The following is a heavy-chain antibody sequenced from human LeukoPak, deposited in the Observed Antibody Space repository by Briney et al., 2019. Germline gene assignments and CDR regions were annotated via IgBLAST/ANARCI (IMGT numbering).Heavy chain of an antibody. V-gene: IGHV3-30-3*01. CDR1: GLTFSSYA. CDR2: ISYDGSNK. CDR3: ARPAGTYYYDSSGYTLDY. Sequence: GGSLRLSCAASGLTFSSYAMHWVRQAPGKGLEWVAVISYDGSNKYYADSVKGRFTISRDNSKNTLYLQMNSLRAEDTAVYYCARPAGTYYYDSSGYTLDYWGQGTLVTVSS. D-gene: IGHD3-22*01. J-gene: IGHJ4*02.